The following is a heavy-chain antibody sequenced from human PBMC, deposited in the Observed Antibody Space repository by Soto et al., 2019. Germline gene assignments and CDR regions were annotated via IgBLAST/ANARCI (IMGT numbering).Heavy chain of an antibody. V-gene: IGHV4-34*01. J-gene: IGHJ5*02. CDR3: ARGIVGATIGSRPYNWFDP. CDR2: INHSGST. Sequence: SETLSLTCAVYGGSFSGYYWSWIRQPPGKGLEWIGEINHSGSTNYNPSLKSRVTISVDTSKNQFSLKLSSVTAADTAVYYCARGIVGATIGSRPYNWFDPWGQGTLVTVSS. CDR1: GGSFSGYY. D-gene: IGHD1-26*01.